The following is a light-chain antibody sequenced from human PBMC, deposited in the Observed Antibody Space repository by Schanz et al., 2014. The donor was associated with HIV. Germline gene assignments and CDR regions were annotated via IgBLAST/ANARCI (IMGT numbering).Light chain of an antibody. CDR1: SGDVGSYNY. CDR3: QSFDSSLNGVV. CDR2: DVS. J-gene: IGLJ2*01. V-gene: IGLV2-14*03. Sequence: QSALTQPASVSGSPGQSISISCTGTSGDVGSYNYVSWYQQHPGKAPKLMIYDVSNRPSGVSSRFSGSKSGNTASLTISGLQAEDEADYFCQSFDSSLNGVVFGGGTKLTVL.